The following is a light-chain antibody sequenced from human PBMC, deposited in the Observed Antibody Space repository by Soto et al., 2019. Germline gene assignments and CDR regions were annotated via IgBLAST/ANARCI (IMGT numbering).Light chain of an antibody. CDR3: QQYGSSPMYT. J-gene: IGKJ2*01. CDR1: QSVSSSY. CDR2: AAS. V-gene: IGKV3-20*01. Sequence: EIVLTQSPGTLSLSPGERATLSCRASQSVSSSYLAWYQQKPGQDPRLLIYAASSRTTGIPDMFSGSGSGRDFPITISRLEPEDFAVYYYQQYGSSPMYTFGQGTKVEIK.